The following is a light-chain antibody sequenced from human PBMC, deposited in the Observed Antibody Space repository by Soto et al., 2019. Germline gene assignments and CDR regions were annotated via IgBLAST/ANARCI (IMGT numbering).Light chain of an antibody. V-gene: IGKV3-15*01. CDR2: GAS. CDR1: QSISSN. CDR3: QQYTNCPPT. Sequence: EIVLTQSPGTLSLSPGERATLSCRASQSISSNLAWYQQKPGQAPRLLIYGASTRATDIPARFSGSGSGTDFTLTFSSLKAEDFAIDSCQQYTNCPPTFAEGTKVEIK. J-gene: IGKJ4*01.